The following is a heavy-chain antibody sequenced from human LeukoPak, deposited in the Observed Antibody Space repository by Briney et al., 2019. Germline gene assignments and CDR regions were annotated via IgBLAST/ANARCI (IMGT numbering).Heavy chain of an antibody. D-gene: IGHD2-2*01. V-gene: IGHV4-39*01. CDR1: GGSISSSGYY. CDR3: ARRWDIVVVPAAIPVVDWFDP. J-gene: IGHJ5*02. Sequence: SETLSLTCTVSGGSISSSGYYWGWIRQPPGKGLEWIGSIYYSGSTYYNPSLKSRVTISVDQSKNQFSLKLSSVTAADTAVYYCARRWDIVVVPAAIPVVDWFDPWGQGTLVTVSS. CDR2: IYYSGST.